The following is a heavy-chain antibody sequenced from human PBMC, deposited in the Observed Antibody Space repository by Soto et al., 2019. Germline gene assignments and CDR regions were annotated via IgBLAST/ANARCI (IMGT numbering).Heavy chain of an antibody. V-gene: IGHV1-18*01. CDR1: GYTFTNYG. Sequence: ASVKVSCKTSGYTFTNYGIGWVRQAPGQGLEWVAWITVYGGSTNYAQKLRGRVTVTTDTSTSTAYMELSSLRSEDTAVYYCTRGMGKPQHGCTNGVCGFDYWGQGTLVTVSS. CDR2: ITVYGGST. J-gene: IGHJ4*02. CDR3: TRGMGKPQHGCTNGVCGFDY. D-gene: IGHD2-8*01.